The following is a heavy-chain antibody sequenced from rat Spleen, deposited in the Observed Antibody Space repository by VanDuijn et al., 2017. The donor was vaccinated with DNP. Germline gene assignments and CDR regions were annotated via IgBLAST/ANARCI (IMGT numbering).Heavy chain of an antibody. CDR1: GFTFSDYY. D-gene: IGHD1-4*01. J-gene: IGHJ2*01. Sequence: EVQLVESGGGLVQPGRSLKLSCAASGFTFSDYYMAWVRQAPTKGLEWVAYISSDGGSNYHGDSVKGRFTISRDNAKNTLYLQMNSLRSEDTATYYCARHVLPLRVWDYWGQGVMVTVSS. CDR3: ARHVLPLRVWDY. CDR2: ISSDGGSN. V-gene: IGHV5-22*01.